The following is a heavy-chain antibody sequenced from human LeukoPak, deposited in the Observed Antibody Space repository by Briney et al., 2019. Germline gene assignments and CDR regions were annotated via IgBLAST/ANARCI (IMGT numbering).Heavy chain of an antibody. Sequence: PSETLSLTCTVSGGSISSSSYYWGWIRQPPGKGLEWIGSIYYSGSTYYDPSLKSRVTISVDTSKNQFSLKLSSVTAADTAVYYCASGTATLEGDHWGQGTLVTVSS. D-gene: IGHD5-18*01. J-gene: IGHJ4*02. CDR1: GGSISSSSYY. CDR3: ASGTATLEGDH. CDR2: IYYSGST. V-gene: IGHV4-39*01.